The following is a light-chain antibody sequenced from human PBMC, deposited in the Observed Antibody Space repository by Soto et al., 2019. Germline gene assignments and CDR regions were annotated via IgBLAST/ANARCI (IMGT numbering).Light chain of an antibody. CDR3: SSYAGSNKLYV. CDR1: SSDVGGYNY. J-gene: IGLJ1*01. CDR2: EVS. V-gene: IGLV2-8*01. Sequence: QSALTQPPSASGSPGQSVTISCTGTSSDVGGYNYVSWYQQHPGKAPKLMIYEVSKRPSGVPDRFSGSKSGNTASLTVSGLQAEDEADYYCSSYAGSNKLYVFGTRTKLTVL.